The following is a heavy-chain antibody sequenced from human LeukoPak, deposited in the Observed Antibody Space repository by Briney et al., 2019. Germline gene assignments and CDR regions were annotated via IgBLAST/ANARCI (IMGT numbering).Heavy chain of an antibody. D-gene: IGHD6-19*01. J-gene: IGHJ6*03. CDR3: ARGQKSVGRVLAGTTIYNYYYYMDV. CDR1: GFTFTSSA. Sequence: GGSLRLSCAASGFTFTSSAMSWVRQAPGKGLEWVSAISGSGHSTDYADSVKGRFTISRDNAKNSLYLQVNSLRAEDTAVYYCARGQKSVGRVLAGTTIYNYYYYMDVWGKGTTVTVSS. V-gene: IGHV3-23*01. CDR2: ISGSGHST.